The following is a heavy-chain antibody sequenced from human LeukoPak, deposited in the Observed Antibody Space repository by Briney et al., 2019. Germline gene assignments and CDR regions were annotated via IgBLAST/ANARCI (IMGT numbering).Heavy chain of an antibody. Sequence: PGGSLRLSCAASGFSVTTYWMHWVRQTPGKGLVWVARINVEGNYIDYAESVKGRFTISRDSAKNTLFLQMNSLRVEDTPVYSCARDLTGPYDHWGQGTLVTVSS. CDR3: ARDLTGPYDH. J-gene: IGHJ4*02. V-gene: IGHV3-74*01. CDR2: INVEGNYI. CDR1: GFSVTTYW. D-gene: IGHD3-22*01.